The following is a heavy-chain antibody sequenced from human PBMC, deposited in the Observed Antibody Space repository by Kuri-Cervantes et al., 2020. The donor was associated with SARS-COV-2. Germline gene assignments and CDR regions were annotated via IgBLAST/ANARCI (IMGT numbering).Heavy chain of an antibody. CDR1: GFTFISYA. Sequence: GESLKISCAASGFTFISYAMHWVRQAPGKGLEWVAVISYDGSNIYFAESVKGRFTISRDNSKNTLYLQMSSLRAEDTAMYYSAKDHKKWELRHDAFDIWGQGTMVTVSS. CDR3: AKDHKKWELRHDAFDI. CDR2: ISYDGSNI. D-gene: IGHD1-26*01. J-gene: IGHJ3*02. V-gene: IGHV3-30-3*01.